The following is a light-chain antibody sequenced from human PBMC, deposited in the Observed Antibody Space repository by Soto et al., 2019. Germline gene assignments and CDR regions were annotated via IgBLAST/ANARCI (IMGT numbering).Light chain of an antibody. V-gene: IGLV2-14*03. CDR3: YSYTSSSTYV. J-gene: IGLJ1*01. CDR2: DVS. CDR1: SSDVGGYNY. Sequence: QSALTQPASVSGSPGQSITISCTGTSSDVGGYNYVSWYQQHPATAPKVMIYDVSNRPSGVSNRFSGSKSGNTASLTIAGLQAEDEADYYCYSYTSSSTYVFGTGTKLTVL.